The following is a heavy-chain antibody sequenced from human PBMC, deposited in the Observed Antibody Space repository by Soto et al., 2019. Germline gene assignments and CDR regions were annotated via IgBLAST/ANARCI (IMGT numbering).Heavy chain of an antibody. CDR2: ISGSGGST. D-gene: IGHD5-18*01. CDR3: AFRPGTYTATDY. Sequence: EVQLLESGGGLVQLGGSLRLSCAASGFTFSSYAMSWVRQAPGKGLEWVSAISGSGGSTYYADSVKGRFTISRDNSKNTLYLQMNSLRAEDTAVYYCAFRPGTYTATDYWGQGTLVTVSS. J-gene: IGHJ4*02. V-gene: IGHV3-23*01. CDR1: GFTFSSYA.